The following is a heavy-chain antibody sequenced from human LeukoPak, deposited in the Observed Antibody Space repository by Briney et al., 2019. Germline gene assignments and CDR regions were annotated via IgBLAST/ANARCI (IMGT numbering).Heavy chain of an antibody. D-gene: IGHD3-3*01. J-gene: IGHJ4*02. V-gene: IGHV1-2*02. CDR3: ARGPSEYFDFIIGYDY. Sequence: ASVKVSCKASGYAFTGYYIHWVRQAPGQGLEYMGWIIPNSGATNYAQKFQGRVTMTRDTSISTAYLELSRLRSDDTAVYYCARGPSEYFDFIIGYDYWGQGTLVTVSS. CDR2: IIPNSGAT. CDR1: GYAFTGYY.